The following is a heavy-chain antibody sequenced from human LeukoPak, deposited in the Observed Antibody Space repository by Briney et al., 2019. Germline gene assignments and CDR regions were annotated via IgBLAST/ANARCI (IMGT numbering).Heavy chain of an antibody. D-gene: IGHD6-19*01. V-gene: IGHV3-7*01. J-gene: IGHJ4*02. CDR3: ARGKYISGWTGGY. Sequence: GGSLRLSCAASGFTFSSYCMSWVRQAPGKGLEWVANIKQDGSEKYYVDSVKGRFTISRDNAKNSLYLQMNRLRAEDTAVYYCARGKYISGWTGGYWGQGTLVTVSS. CDR2: IKQDGSEK. CDR1: GFTFSSYC.